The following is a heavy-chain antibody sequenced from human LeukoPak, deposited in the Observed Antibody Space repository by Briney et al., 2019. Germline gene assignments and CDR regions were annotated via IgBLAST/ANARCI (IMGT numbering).Heavy chain of an antibody. V-gene: IGHV3-30*12. CDR2: MSFDGSNK. D-gene: IGHD3-10*01. CDR3: ARDMGSGTYYFGHFDR. CDR1: GFTFSDCG. J-gene: IGHJ4*02. Sequence: PGGSLRLSCAASGFTFSDCGFHWVRQAPGRGLEWVAFMSFDGSNKYYSDSVKGRFTIFRDNSKNTVCLQMISLRAEDTAVYYCARDMGSGTYYFGHFDRWGQGTLVTVSS.